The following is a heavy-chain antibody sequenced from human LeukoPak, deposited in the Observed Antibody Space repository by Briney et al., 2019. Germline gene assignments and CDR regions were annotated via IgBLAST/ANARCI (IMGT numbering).Heavy chain of an antibody. CDR2: IYYSGST. J-gene: IGHJ3*02. V-gene: IGHV4-30-4*08. D-gene: IGHD3-3*01. CDR3: ARGLNYDFDAFDI. CDR1: GGSIGGGDYY. Sequence: PSQTLSLTCTLSGGSIGGGDYYWSWIRQPPGKGLEWIGYIYYSGSTYYNPSLKSRVTISVDTSKNQFSLKLSSVTAADTAVYYCARGLNYDFDAFDIWGQGTMVTVSS.